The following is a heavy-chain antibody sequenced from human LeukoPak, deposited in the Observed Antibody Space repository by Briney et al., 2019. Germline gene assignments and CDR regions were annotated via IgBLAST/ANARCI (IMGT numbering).Heavy chain of an antibody. V-gene: IGHV4-34*01. Sequence: SETLSLTCAVYGGSFSGYYWSWIRQPPGKGLEWIGEINHSGSTNYNPSLKSRVTISVDTSKNQFSLKLSSVTAADTAVYYCARVPRFPQXLPDYXGQGTLVTVSS. J-gene: IGHJ4*02. CDR3: ARVPRFPQXLPDY. CDR1: GGSFSGYY. CDR2: INHSGST.